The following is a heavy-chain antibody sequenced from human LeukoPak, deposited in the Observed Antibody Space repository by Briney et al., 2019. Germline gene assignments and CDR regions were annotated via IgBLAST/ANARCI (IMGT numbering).Heavy chain of an antibody. CDR1: GYTFTGYY. CDR3: ARVGVERAAAGTLFDY. V-gene: IGHV1-2*02. J-gene: IGHJ4*02. D-gene: IGHD6-13*01. CDR2: INPNSGGT. Sequence: ASVKVSCKASGYTFTGYYMHWVRQAPGQGLEWMGWINPNSGGTNYAQKFQGRVTMTRDTSISTAYMELSSLRSEYTAVYYCARVGVERAAAGTLFDYWGQGTLVTVSS.